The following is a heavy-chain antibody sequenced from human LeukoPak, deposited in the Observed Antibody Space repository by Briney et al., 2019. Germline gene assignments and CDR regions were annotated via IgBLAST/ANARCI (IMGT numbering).Heavy chain of an antibody. CDR3: AIPAVRDYYYYGMDV. D-gene: IGHD2-2*01. CDR1: GGSFSGYY. CDR2: INHSGST. Sequence: SETLSLTCAVYGGSFSGYYWSWIRQPPGKGLEWIGEINHSGSTNYNPSLKSRVTISVDTSKNHFSLKLSSVTAADTAVYYCAIPAVRDYYYYGMDVWGQGTTVTVSS. J-gene: IGHJ6*02. V-gene: IGHV4-34*01.